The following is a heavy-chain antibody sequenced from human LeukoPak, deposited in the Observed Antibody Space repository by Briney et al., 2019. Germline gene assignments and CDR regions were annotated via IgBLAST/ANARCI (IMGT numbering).Heavy chain of an antibody. D-gene: IGHD3-16*02. V-gene: IGHV3-30*04. Sequence: GGSLRLSCAASGFTLSSYAMHWVRQAPGKGLEWVAVISYDGSNKYYADSVKGRFTISRGNSKNTLYLQMNSLRAEDTAVYYCARHLYDYVWGSYRYLDYWGQGTLVTVSS. CDR3: ARHLYDYVWGSYRYLDY. CDR1: GFTLSSYA. J-gene: IGHJ4*02. CDR2: ISYDGSNK.